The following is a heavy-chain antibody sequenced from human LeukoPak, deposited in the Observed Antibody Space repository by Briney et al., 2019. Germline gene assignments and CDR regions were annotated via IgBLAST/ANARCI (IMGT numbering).Heavy chain of an antibody. Sequence: GASVKVSCKASGYTFTSYYIHWVRQAPGQGLEWMGLINPSGGSTNYAQKFQGRVTMTRDTSISTAYMELSRLRSDDTAVYYCARASRYCSGGSCSSSDDYWGQGTLVTVSS. J-gene: IGHJ4*02. V-gene: IGHV1-46*01. CDR1: GYTFTSYY. CDR3: ARASRYCSGGSCSSSDDY. CDR2: INPSGGST. D-gene: IGHD2-15*01.